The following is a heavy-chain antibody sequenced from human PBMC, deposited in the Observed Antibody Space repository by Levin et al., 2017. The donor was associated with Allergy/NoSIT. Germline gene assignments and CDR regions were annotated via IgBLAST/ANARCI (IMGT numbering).Heavy chain of an antibody. V-gene: IGHV1-8*01. CDR1: GYTFTSYD. Sequence: GESLKISCKASGYTFTSYDINWVRQATGQGLEWMGWMNPNSGNTGYAQKFQGRVTMTRNTSISTAYMELSSLRSEDTAVYYCARRAGEVLRFLEWLEDSDNWFDPWGQGTLVTVSS. CDR2: MNPNSGNT. D-gene: IGHD3-3*01. J-gene: IGHJ5*02. CDR3: ARRAGEVLRFLEWLEDSDNWFDP.